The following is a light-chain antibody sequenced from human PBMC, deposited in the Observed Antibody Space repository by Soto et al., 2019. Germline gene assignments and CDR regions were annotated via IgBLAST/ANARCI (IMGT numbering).Light chain of an antibody. CDR2: DVS. J-gene: IGLJ3*02. CDR3: TSYTTSSTLV. CDR1: SNDVGGYNY. Sequence: QSALTQPASVSGSPGQSITISCTGTSNDVGGYNYVSWYQQHPHKAPKLMIFDVSNRPSGVSNRFSGSKSGNTASLTISGLQAEDEADYYCTSYTTSSTLVFGGGTKLTVL. V-gene: IGLV2-14*03.